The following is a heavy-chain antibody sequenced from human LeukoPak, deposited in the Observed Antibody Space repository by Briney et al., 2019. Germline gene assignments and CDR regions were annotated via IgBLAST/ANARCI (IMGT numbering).Heavy chain of an antibody. CDR3: ARTVGAAWNDAFDI. CDR1: GYTFTGYY. CDR2: INPNSGGT. D-gene: IGHD1-26*01. Sequence: ASVKVSCKASGYTFTGYYMHWVRQAPGQGLEWMGWINPNSGGTNYAQKFQGRVTMTRDTSISTAYMELSRLRSDDTAVYYCARTVGAAWNDAFDIWGQGTMATVSS. V-gene: IGHV1-2*02. J-gene: IGHJ3*02.